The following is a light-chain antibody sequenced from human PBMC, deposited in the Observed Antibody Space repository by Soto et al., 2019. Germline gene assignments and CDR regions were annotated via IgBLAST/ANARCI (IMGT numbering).Light chain of an antibody. V-gene: IGKV3-11*01. J-gene: IGKJ4*01. CDR3: QQRSNWPLT. CDR2: DAS. Sequence: EIVLTQSPATLSLSPGERATLSCRASQSVSSYLAWYQQKPGQAPRLLIYDASNRATGFPARFSGSGSATDFTLTSSILEPEDFAVYYCQQRSNWPLTFGGGTKVEIK. CDR1: QSVSSY.